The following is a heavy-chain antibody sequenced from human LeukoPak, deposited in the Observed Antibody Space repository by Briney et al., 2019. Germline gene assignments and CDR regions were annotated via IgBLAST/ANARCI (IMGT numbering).Heavy chain of an antibody. D-gene: IGHD6-13*01. CDR3: ARAGYSSSWYGAQYFDY. V-gene: IGHV3-74*01. Sequence: PGGSLRLSCAASGFTFSGYWMHWVRQAPGKGLVWVSRINSDGSSTSYADSVKGRFTISRDNAKNTLYLQMNSLGAEDTAVYYCARAGYSSSWYGAQYFDYWGQGTLVTVSS. CDR1: GFTFSGYW. J-gene: IGHJ4*02. CDR2: INSDGSST.